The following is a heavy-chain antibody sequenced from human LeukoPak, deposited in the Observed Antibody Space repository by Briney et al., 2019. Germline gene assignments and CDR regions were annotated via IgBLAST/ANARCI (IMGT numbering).Heavy chain of an antibody. V-gene: IGHV1-18*01. D-gene: IGHD3-3*01. J-gene: IGHJ6*02. CDR1: GYTFTSYG. CDR3: ARDRDYDFWSGYYKAFYYYYGMDV. CDR2: ISAYNGNT. Sequence: ASVNVSCKASGYTFTSYGISWVRQAPGQGLEWMGWISAYNGNTNYAQKLQGRVTMTTDTSTSTAYMELRSLRSDDTAVYYCARDRDYDFWSGYYKAFYYYYGMDVWGQGTTVTVSS.